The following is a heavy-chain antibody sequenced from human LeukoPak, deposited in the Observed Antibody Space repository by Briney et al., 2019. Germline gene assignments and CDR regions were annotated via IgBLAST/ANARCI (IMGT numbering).Heavy chain of an antibody. CDR1: GGSFSGYY. Sequence: SETLSLTCAVYGGSFSGYYWSWIRQPPGKGLEWIGEINHSGSTNYNPSLKSRVTISVDTSKNQFSLKLGSVTAADTAVYYCARYREVGATVDYWGQGTLVTVSS. V-gene: IGHV4-34*01. D-gene: IGHD1-26*01. CDR3: ARYREVGATVDY. J-gene: IGHJ4*02. CDR2: INHSGST.